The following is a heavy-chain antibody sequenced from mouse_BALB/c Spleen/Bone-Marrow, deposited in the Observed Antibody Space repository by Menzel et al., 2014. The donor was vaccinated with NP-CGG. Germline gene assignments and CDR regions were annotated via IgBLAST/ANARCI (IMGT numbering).Heavy chain of an antibody. CDR1: GFSLTSYG. V-gene: IGHV2-3*01. J-gene: IGHJ3*01. Sequence: VKLQESGPGLVAPSQNLSITCTVSGFSLTSYGVSWVRQPPGKGLEWLGVIWGDGSTNFHSALKSRLSISKDNSKSQLFLKLSSLQTDDTATYYCAKPVLSGRFAYWGQGTLVTVSA. CDR3: AKPVLSGRFAY. CDR2: IWGDGST.